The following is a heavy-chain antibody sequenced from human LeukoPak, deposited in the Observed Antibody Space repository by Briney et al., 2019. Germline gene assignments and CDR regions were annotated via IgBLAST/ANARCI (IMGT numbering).Heavy chain of an antibody. CDR1: GFTFSSYA. V-gene: IGHV3-23*01. Sequence: GGSLRLSCAASGFTFSSYAMSWVRQAPGKGLEWVSAISGSGGSTSYADSVKGRFTISRDNSKNTLYLQMSSLRAEDTAVYYCAKDISAVVSSFFDYWGRGTLVTVSS. CDR2: ISGSGGST. D-gene: IGHD6-6*01. J-gene: IGHJ4*02. CDR3: AKDISAVVSSFFDY.